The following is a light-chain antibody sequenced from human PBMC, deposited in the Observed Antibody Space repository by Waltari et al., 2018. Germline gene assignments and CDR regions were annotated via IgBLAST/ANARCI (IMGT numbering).Light chain of an antibody. J-gene: IGLJ3*02. CDR2: ATN. CDR1: SSSIRHNP. Sequence: QSVLTQPPSASGPPGQRVTISCSGSSSSIRHNPGNWYQQVPGTAPKLLIYATNQRPSGVPDRFSGSKSGTSASLAISGLQSEDEAAYYCAAWDDSLNGWVFGGGTKVTVL. V-gene: IGLV1-44*01. CDR3: AAWDDSLNGWV.